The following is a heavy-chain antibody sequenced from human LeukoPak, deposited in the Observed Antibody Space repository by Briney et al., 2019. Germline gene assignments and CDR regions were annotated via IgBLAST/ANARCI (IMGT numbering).Heavy chain of an antibody. CDR1: GGSISRYY. D-gene: IGHD4-17*01. V-gene: IGHV4-59*12. J-gene: IGHJ6*02. Sequence: SETLSLTCTVSGGSISRYYWTWIRQPPGKGLEWIGYVYYSGSTKYNTSLRSRLTISVDTSRNQFSLKLRSVTAADTAVYYCARDGDYEVAMDVWGQGTTVIVSS. CDR2: VYYSGST. CDR3: ARDGDYEVAMDV.